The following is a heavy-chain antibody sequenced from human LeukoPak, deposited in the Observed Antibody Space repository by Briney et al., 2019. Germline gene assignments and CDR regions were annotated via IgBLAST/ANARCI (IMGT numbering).Heavy chain of an antibody. CDR2: IFRDGSST. Sequence: GESLRLSCAASGFTFSSYWMHWVRQAPGKGLVWVSRIFRDGSSTTYADSVKGRFTISRDNAKNTLYLQMNSLGAEDTAVYYCARGRLGRIPADPFDCWGQGTLVTVSS. D-gene: IGHD6-13*01. J-gene: IGHJ4*02. CDR3: ARGRLGRIPADPFDC. CDR1: GFTFSSYW. V-gene: IGHV3-74*01.